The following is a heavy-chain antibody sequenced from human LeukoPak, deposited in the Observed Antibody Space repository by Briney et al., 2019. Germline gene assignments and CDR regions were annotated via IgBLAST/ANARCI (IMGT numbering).Heavy chain of an antibody. J-gene: IGHJ4*02. V-gene: IGHV4-34*01. D-gene: IGHD5-24*01. CDR3: ARRERWLQSRGRFDY. CDR2: INHSEST. CDR1: SGSPSGYY. Sequence: SETLSLTCAVYSGSPSGYYWNWIRQPPPPGKGLDWIGVINHSESTNYNPSLKSRVTISVDTSKNQLSLKLISVAAADSAVYYCARRERWLQSRGRFDYWGQGTLVTVSS.